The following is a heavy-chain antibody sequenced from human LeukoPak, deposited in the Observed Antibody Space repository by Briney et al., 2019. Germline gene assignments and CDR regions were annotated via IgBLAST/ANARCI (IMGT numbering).Heavy chain of an antibody. J-gene: IGHJ4*02. Sequence: SETLSLTCTVSGGSISSSSYYWGWIRQPPGKGLEWIGSIYYSGSTYYNPSLKSRVTISVDTSKNQFSLKLSSVTAADTAVYYCRGFFWGVYRGEVDYGGQGPLAPVSS. CDR3: RGFFWGVYRGEVDY. CDR2: IYYSGST. CDR1: GGSISSSSYY. V-gene: IGHV4-39*01. D-gene: IGHD3-3*01.